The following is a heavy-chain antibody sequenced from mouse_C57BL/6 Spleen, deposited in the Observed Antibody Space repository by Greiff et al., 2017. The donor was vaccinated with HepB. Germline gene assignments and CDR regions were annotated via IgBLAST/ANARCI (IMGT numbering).Heavy chain of an antibody. Sequence: QVQLQQSGPELVKPGASVKISCKASGYAFSSSWMNWVKQRPGKGLEWIGRIYPGDGDTNYNGKFKGKATLTADKSSSTAYMQLSSLTSEDSAVYCCAVFYYYGSKDYAMDYWGQGTSVTVSS. D-gene: IGHD1-1*01. CDR3: AVFYYYGSKDYAMDY. CDR1: GYAFSSSW. V-gene: IGHV1-82*01. CDR2: IYPGDGDT. J-gene: IGHJ4*01.